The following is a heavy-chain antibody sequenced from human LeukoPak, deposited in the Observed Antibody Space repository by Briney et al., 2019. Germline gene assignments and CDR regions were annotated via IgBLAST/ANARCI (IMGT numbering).Heavy chain of an antibody. V-gene: IGHV3-15*01. CDR3: TTALRYQLLYRTDY. CDR1: GFTFSNAW. D-gene: IGHD2-2*02. J-gene: IGHJ4*02. CDR2: FKSKTDGGTT. Sequence: GGSLRLSCAASGFTFSNAWMSWARKAPGKGREWVGRFKSKTDGGTTDYAAPVKGRFTISRDDSKNTLYLQMNSLKTEDTAVYYCTTALRYQLLYRTDYWGQGTLVTVSS.